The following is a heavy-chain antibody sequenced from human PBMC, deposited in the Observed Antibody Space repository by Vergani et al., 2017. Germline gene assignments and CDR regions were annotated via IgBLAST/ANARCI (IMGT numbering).Heavy chain of an antibody. CDR2: IGTAGDT. D-gene: IGHD6-6*01. V-gene: IGHV3-13*01. Sequence: EVQMVESGGGLVKPGGSLRLSCVASGFTFSTYDMHWVRQATGKGLEWVSAIGTAGDTYYPGSVKGRFTISRENAKNSLYLQMNGLRARDTAVYYCARRDSSSPALDYWGQGTLVTVSS. CDR1: GFTFSTYD. J-gene: IGHJ4*02. CDR3: ARRDSSSPALDY.